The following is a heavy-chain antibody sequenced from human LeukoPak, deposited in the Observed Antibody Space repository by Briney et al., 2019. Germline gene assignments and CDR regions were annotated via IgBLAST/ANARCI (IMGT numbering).Heavy chain of an antibody. J-gene: IGHJ6*02. CDR2: ISAYNGNT. D-gene: IGHD6-19*01. Sequence: GASVKVSCKASGYTFTSYGISWVRQVPGQGLEWMGWISAYNGNTNYAQKLQGRVTMTTDTSTSTAYMELRSLRSDDTAVYYCARVLAVAGTEYYYYYYGMDVWGQGTTVTVSS. CDR1: GYTFTSYG. V-gene: IGHV1-18*01. CDR3: ARVLAVAGTEYYYYYYGMDV.